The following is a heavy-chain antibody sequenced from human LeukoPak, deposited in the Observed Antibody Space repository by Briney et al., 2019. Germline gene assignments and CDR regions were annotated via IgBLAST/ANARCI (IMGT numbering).Heavy chain of an antibody. V-gene: IGHV1-2*02. CDR3: ATEQATVATNS. CDR1: GYTFTGYY. Sequence: GASVKVSCKASGYTFTGYYMHWVRQAPGQGLGWMGWINPNSGGSNYAQKFQGRVTMTRDTSISTAYMELSRLRSDDTAVYYCATEQATVATNSWGQGTLVTVSS. J-gene: IGHJ5*02. D-gene: IGHD5-12*01. CDR2: INPNSGGS.